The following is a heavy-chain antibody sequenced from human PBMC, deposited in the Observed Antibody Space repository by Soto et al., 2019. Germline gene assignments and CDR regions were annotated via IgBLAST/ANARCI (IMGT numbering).Heavy chain of an antibody. CDR2: IHYSGST. CDR3: VREGGSATYYSLDY. D-gene: IGHD3-10*01. J-gene: IGHJ4*02. CDR1: GDSISSGGHY. Sequence: SDTLSLTCTVSGDSISSGGHYWSWIRQVPGKGLEWIGYIHYSGSTYYNPSLKSRLTMSADTSKNQISLKLSSVSAADSAVYYCVREGGSATYYSLDYWGQGTLVTVS. V-gene: IGHV4-31*03.